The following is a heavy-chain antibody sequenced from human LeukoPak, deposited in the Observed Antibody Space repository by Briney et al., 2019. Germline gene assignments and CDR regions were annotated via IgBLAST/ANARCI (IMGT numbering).Heavy chain of an antibody. D-gene: IGHD3-22*01. CDR3: AKGLLDYDSSGYLDYFDY. V-gene: IGHV3-23*01. CDR2: ISGSGGST. J-gene: IGHJ4*02. CDR1: GFTFSSYA. Sequence: GGSLRLSCAASGFTFSSYAMSWVRQAPGKGLEWVSAISGSGGSTYYADSVKGRFAISRDNSKNTLYLQMNSLRAEDTAVYYCAKGLLDYDSSGYLDYFDYWGQGTLVTVSS.